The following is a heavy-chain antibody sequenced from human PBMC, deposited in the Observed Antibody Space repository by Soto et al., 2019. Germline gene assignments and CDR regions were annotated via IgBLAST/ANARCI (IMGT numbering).Heavy chain of an antibody. J-gene: IGHJ4*02. CDR2: LSFDGNNK. CDR1: GFTFSNYA. D-gene: IGHD5-18*01. CDR3: ARGPFGDAAMVTNYFDY. Sequence: GGSLRLSCAASGFTFSNYAIHWVRQAPGKGLEWVAVLSFDGNNKHYADSVKGRFSICRDNSKNTLYLQMNSLRAEDTAVYYCARGPFGDAAMVTNYFDYWVQRTMVTVYS. V-gene: IGHV3-30-3*01.